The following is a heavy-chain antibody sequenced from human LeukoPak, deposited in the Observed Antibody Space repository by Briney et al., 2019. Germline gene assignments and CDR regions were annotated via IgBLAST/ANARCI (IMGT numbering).Heavy chain of an antibody. Sequence: GSLRLSCVASGFSFSRNAMNWLRQPPGKGLEWVSGVGGSNTDTSYADSVKGRFTISRDNSKNTVSLVMNNLRAEDTAIYYCATHDTMVGVSWGQGTLVTVSS. CDR3: ATHDTMVGVS. V-gene: IGHV3-23*01. D-gene: IGHD1-26*01. J-gene: IGHJ4*02. CDR1: GFSFSRNA. CDR2: VGGSNTDT.